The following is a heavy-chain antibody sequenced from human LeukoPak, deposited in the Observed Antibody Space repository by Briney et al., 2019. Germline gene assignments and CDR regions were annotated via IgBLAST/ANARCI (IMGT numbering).Heavy chain of an antibody. D-gene: IGHD3-10*01. CDR2: ISSSGSTI. J-gene: IGHJ6*03. V-gene: IGHV3-11*04. Sequence: GGSLRLSCAASGFTVSDYYMSWIRQAPGKGLEWVSYISSSGSTIYYADSVKGRFTISRDNAKNSLYLQMNSLRAEDTAVYYCAGHYGSGLNYYYYYMDVWGKATTVTVSS. CDR3: AGHYGSGLNYYYYYMDV. CDR1: GFTVSDYY.